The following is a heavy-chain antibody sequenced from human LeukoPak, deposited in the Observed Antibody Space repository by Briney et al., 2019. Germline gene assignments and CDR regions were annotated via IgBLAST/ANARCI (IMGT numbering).Heavy chain of an antibody. V-gene: IGHV1-69*05. Sequence: ASVKVSCKASGGTFSSYAISWVRQAPGQGLEWMGGIIPIFSTANYAQKFQGRVTITRDTSASTAYMELSSLRSEDTAVYYCARANGDGAFDIWGQGTMVTVSS. J-gene: IGHJ3*02. D-gene: IGHD2-8*01. CDR3: ARANGDGAFDI. CDR1: GGTFSSYA. CDR2: IIPIFSTA.